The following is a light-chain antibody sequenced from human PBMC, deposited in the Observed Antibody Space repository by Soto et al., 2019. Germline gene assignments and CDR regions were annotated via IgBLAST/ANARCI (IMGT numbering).Light chain of an antibody. CDR1: QSISSH. CDR3: QQYDYRWA. Sequence: EIVMTQSPATLSVSPGERATLSCRASQSISSHLAWYQQKLGQSPRLLIHGASTRASGIPAWFSGSWSGTEFTLVSSSLHSEDFAVYYCQQYDYRWAFGQGTKVEIK. J-gene: IGKJ1*01. CDR2: GAS. V-gene: IGKV3-15*01.